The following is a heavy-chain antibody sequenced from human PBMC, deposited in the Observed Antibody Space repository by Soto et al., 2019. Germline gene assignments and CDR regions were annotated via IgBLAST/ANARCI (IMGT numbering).Heavy chain of an antibody. Sequence: SVKVSCKASGGTFSSYAISWVRQAPGQGLEWMGGIIPIFGTANYAQKFQGRVTITADKSTSTAYMELSSLRSEDTAVYYCARDDIVVVTATAAYYYYGMDVWGPGTTVTVSS. CDR2: IIPIFGTA. J-gene: IGHJ6*02. CDR1: GGTFSSYA. V-gene: IGHV1-69*06. D-gene: IGHD2-21*02. CDR3: ARDDIVVVTATAAYYYYGMDV.